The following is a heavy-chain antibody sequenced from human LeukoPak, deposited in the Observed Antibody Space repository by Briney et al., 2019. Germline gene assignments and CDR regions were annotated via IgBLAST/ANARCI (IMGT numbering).Heavy chain of an antibody. V-gene: IGHV4-34*09. D-gene: IGHD4-23*01. CDR1: GGSFSGYY. J-gene: IGHJ4*02. CDR2: INHSGST. CDR3: ARENYGGNSGGTFDY. Sequence: SETLSLTCGVYGGSFSGYYWSWIRQPPGKGLEWIGEINHSGSTNYNPSLKSRVTISVDTSKNQFSLKLSSVTAADTAVYCCARENYGGNSGGTFDYWGQGTLVTVSS.